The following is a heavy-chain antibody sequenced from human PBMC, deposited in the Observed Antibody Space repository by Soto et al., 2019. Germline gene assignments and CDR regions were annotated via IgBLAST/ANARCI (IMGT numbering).Heavy chain of an antibody. Sequence: SETLSLTCTVFGGSLSSYYWTRIRQPPGKGLEWIGYVHYSGNTNYNPSLKSRVTISVDTSKNQFSLKLSSVTAADTAVYYCARVRRWLQSQIDYWGQGTLVSVSS. J-gene: IGHJ4*02. V-gene: IGHV4-59*12. CDR1: GGSLSSYY. CDR2: VHYSGNT. D-gene: IGHD5-12*01. CDR3: ARVRRWLQSQIDY.